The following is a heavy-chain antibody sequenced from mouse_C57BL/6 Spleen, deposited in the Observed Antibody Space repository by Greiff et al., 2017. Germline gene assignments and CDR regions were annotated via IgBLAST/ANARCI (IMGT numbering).Heavy chain of an antibody. CDR3: ARGGAYGSSEGYFDV. J-gene: IGHJ1*03. CDR2: ISYDGSN. Sequence: EVQRVESGPGLVKPSQSLSLTCSVTGYSITSGYYWNWIRQFPGNKLEWMGYISYDGSNNYNPSLKNRISITRDTSKNQFFLKLNSVTTEDTATYYCARGGAYGSSEGYFDVWGTGTTVTVSS. D-gene: IGHD1-1*01. V-gene: IGHV3-6*01. CDR1: GYSITSGYY.